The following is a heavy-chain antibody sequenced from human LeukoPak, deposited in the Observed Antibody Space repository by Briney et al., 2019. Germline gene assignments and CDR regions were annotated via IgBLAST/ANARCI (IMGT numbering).Heavy chain of an antibody. J-gene: IGHJ3*01. CDR2: ISGSNSTI. D-gene: IGHD6-6*01. Sequence: GGSLRLSCAASGFTFSSYSMNWVRQAPGKGLEWISYISGSNSTIYYADSVKGRFTISRDNAKNSLYLQMNSLRAEDTAVYYCARSSSAWGQGTMVTVSS. CDR1: GFTFSSYS. CDR3: ARSSSA. V-gene: IGHV3-48*01.